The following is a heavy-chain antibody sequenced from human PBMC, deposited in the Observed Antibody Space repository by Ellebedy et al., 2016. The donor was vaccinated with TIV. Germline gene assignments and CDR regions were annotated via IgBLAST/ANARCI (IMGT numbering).Heavy chain of an antibody. CDR1: RDTLSELS. CDR3: ATDLSDGDLSAFNI. Sequence: ASVKVSXKVSRDTLSELSMHWVRQAPGKGLEWMGGFDPEDGETIYAQKFQGRVTMTEATSTDTAYMELSSLKSEDTAVYYCATDLSDGDLSAFNIWGQGTMVTVSP. J-gene: IGHJ3*02. V-gene: IGHV1-24*01. CDR2: FDPEDGET. D-gene: IGHD4-17*01.